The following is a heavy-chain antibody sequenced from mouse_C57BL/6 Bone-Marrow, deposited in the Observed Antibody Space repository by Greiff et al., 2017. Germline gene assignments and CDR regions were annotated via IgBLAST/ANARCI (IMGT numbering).Heavy chain of an antibody. CDR3: ARDGKGYFDV. Sequence: VQLQQSGAELVRPGASVKLSCKASGYTFTDYYINWVKQRPGQGLEWIARIYPGSGNTYYNEKFKGKATLTAEKSSSTAYMQLSSLTSEDSAVYFCARDGKGYFDVWGTGTTVTVSS. V-gene: IGHV1-76*01. CDR1: GYTFTDYY. D-gene: IGHD2-3*01. J-gene: IGHJ1*03. CDR2: IYPGSGNT.